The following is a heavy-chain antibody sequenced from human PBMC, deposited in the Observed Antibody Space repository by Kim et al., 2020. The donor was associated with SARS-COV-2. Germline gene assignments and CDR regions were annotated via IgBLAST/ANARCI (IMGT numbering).Heavy chain of an antibody. Sequence: GGSLRLSCAASGFTFSTYSMNWVRQTPGKGLEWVSYITSSSSTIYYADSVKGRFTGSRDNAKNSQYLQMNSLRDEDTAVYYCARTRISAPIWGQGTLVTVSS. V-gene: IGHV3-48*02. CDR3: ARTRISAPI. CDR1: GFTFSTYS. J-gene: IGHJ4*02. CDR2: ITSSSSTI.